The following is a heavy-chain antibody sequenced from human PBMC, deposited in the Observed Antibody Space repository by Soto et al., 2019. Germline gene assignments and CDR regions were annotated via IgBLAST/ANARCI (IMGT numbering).Heavy chain of an antibody. CDR2: ISYDGSNK. CDR3: AKDPTMIVVGYCFDS. Sequence: GGSLRLSCTASGFTFSSYGMHWVRQAPGKGLEWVAVISYDGSNKYYADSVKGRFTISRDNSKNTLYLQMNSLRAEDTAVYYCAKDPTMIVVGYCFDSWGQGTLVTVSS. D-gene: IGHD3-22*01. V-gene: IGHV3-30*18. CDR1: GFTFSSYG. J-gene: IGHJ4*02.